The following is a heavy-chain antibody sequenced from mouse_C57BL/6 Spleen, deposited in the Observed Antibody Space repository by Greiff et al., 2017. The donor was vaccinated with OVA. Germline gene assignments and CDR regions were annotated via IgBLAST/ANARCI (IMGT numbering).Heavy chain of an antibody. D-gene: IGHD2-5*01. J-gene: IGHJ4*01. Sequence: VQLQQSGPELVKPGASVKLSCKASGYTFTSYDINWVKQRPGQGLEWIGWIYPRDGSTKYNEKFKGKATLTVDTSSSTAYMELHSLTSEDSAVYFCARRYYSNYGAMDYWGQGTSVTVSS. CDR1: GYTFTSYD. CDR3: ARRYYSNYGAMDY. CDR2: IYPRDGST. V-gene: IGHV1-85*01.